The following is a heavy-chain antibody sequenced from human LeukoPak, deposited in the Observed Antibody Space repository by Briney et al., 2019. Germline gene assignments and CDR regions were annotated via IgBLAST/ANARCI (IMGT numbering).Heavy chain of an antibody. V-gene: IGHV4-39*07. CDR3: ARDQLGVE. D-gene: IGHD2-21*01. Sequence: SETLSLTCTVSGDSIRSRSYFWGWIRQPPGKGLEWIGSIYHSGSTYYNPSLKSRVTISVDTSKNQFSLKLSSVTAADTAVYYCARDQLGVEWGQGTLVTVSS. CDR2: IYHSGST. CDR1: GDSIRSRSYF. J-gene: IGHJ4*02.